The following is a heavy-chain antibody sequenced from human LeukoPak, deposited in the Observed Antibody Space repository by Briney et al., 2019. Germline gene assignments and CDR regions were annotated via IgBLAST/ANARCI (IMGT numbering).Heavy chain of an antibody. CDR3: ARLSSSGRGYYYYYMDV. CDR2: IYHSGST. Sequence: SETLSLTCFVSGGFNTHYYWSWMRQPPGRGLEWIGYIYHSGSTNYNPSLKSRVTISVDTSKNHFSLKLSSVTAADTAVYYCARLSSSGRGYYYYYMDVWGKGTTVTVSS. D-gene: IGHD2-15*01. V-gene: IGHV4-59*08. J-gene: IGHJ6*03. CDR1: GGFNTHYY.